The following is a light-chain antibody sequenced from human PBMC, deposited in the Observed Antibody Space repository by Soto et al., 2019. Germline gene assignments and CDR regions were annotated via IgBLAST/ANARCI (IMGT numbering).Light chain of an antibody. CDR2: EGS. CDR1: SSDVGSYNL. V-gene: IGLV2-23*01. CDR3: CSYAGSGTYV. Sequence: QSALTQPASVSGSPGQSITISCTGTSSDVGSYNLVSWYQQHPGKAPKLMIYEGSKRPSGVSNRFSGSKSGNTASLTISGLQAEDEADYSCCSYAGSGTYVFGTGTKLTVL. J-gene: IGLJ1*01.